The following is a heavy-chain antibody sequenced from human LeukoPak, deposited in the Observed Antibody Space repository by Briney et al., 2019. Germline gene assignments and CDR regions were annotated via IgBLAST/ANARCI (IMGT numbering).Heavy chain of an antibody. CDR2: ISGSGGST. V-gene: IGHV3-23*01. D-gene: IGHD2-15*01. CDR3: AKALTGEDYGMDV. Sequence: GGSLRLSCAASGFTFSSYAMTWVRQAPGKGLEWVSAISGSGGSTYYADSVKGRFTISRDNSKNMMYLQMNSLRAEDTAVYYCAKALTGEDYGMDVWGQGTTVTVSS. J-gene: IGHJ6*02. CDR1: GFTFSSYA.